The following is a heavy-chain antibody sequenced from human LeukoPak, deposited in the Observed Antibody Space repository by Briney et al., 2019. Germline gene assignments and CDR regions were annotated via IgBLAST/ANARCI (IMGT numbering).Heavy chain of an antibody. D-gene: IGHD6-13*01. V-gene: IGHV3-23*01. CDR1: GFTFSHYA. CDR3: AKIPDSSSWYEGGWFDP. CDR2: ISGSGGST. J-gene: IGHJ5*02. Sequence: PGGTLRLSCAASGFTFSHYAMLWVRQAPGKGLEWVSAISGSGGSTYYADSVKGRFTISRDNSKNTLYLQMNSLRAEDTAVYYCAKIPDSSSWYEGGWFDPWGQGTLVTVSS.